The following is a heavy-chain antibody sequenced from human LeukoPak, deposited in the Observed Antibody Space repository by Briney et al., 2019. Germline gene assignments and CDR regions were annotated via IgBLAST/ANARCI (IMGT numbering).Heavy chain of an antibody. V-gene: IGHV1-3*04. CDR3: ARAPSSFDY. CDR2: INTDNGNT. J-gene: IGHJ4*02. CDR1: GTSFTTNA. Sequence: ASVKVSCKASGTSFTTNAMHWVRQAPGQRLEWMGWINTDNGNTHYLQKFQGRVTITRDTSASTAYMELSSLRSEDTAVYYCARAPSSFDYWGQGTLVTVSS. D-gene: IGHD6-6*01.